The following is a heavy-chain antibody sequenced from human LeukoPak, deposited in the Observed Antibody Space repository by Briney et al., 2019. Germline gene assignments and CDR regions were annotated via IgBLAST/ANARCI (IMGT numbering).Heavy chain of an antibody. Sequence: GASVKVSCKASGYTFTSYDINWVRQATGQGLEWMGWMNPNSGNTGYAQKFQGRVTMTRNTSISTAYMELSSLRSEDTAVYYCARGRTTILLWFGEDKDDAFDIWGQGTMVTVSS. D-gene: IGHD3-10*01. J-gene: IGHJ3*02. V-gene: IGHV1-8*01. CDR3: ARGRTTILLWFGEDKDDAFDI. CDR2: MNPNSGNT. CDR1: GYTFTSYD.